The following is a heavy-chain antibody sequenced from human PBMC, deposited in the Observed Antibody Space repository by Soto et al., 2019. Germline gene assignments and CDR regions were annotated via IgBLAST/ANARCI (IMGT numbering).Heavy chain of an antibody. Sequence: GASVKVSCKASGYTFTVYYMHWVRQAPGQGLEWMGWINPNSGGTNYAQKFQGRVTMTRDTSISTAYLELSRLRSDDTAVYYCARGTIFGVVTLPPYYYGMDVWGQGTTVTVSS. V-gene: IGHV1-2*02. CDR3: ARGTIFGVVTLPPYYYGMDV. CDR2: INPNSGGT. J-gene: IGHJ6*02. D-gene: IGHD3-3*01. CDR1: GYTFTVYY.